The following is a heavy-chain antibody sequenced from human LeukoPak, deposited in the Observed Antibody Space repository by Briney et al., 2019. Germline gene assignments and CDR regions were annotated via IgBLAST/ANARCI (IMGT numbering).Heavy chain of an antibody. CDR1: GFTFSSYA. CDR2: ISSNGGST. V-gene: IGHV3-64*01. Sequence: GGSLRLSCAAPGFTFSSYAMHWVRQAPGKGLEYVSAISSNGGSTYYANSVKGRFTISRDNSKNTLYLQMGSLRAEDMAVYYCAREFGSGLHLRYGMDVWGQGTTVTVSS. D-gene: IGHD3-10*01. J-gene: IGHJ6*02. CDR3: AREFGSGLHLRYGMDV.